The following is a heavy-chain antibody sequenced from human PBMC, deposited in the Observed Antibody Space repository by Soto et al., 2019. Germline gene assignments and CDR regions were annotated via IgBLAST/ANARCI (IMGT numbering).Heavy chain of an antibody. CDR1: GFTFSSYA. V-gene: IGHV3-23*01. J-gene: IGHJ6*02. CDR2: ISGSGGST. CDR3: AKDHNEIYCSSKSCPSYGMDV. Sequence: GGSLRLSCAASGFTFSSYAMSWVRQAPGKGLEWVSAISGSGGSTYYADSVKGRFTISRDNSKNTLYLQMNSLRAEDTAVYYCAKDHNEIYCSSKSCPSYGMDVWGQGTTVTVSS. D-gene: IGHD2-2*01.